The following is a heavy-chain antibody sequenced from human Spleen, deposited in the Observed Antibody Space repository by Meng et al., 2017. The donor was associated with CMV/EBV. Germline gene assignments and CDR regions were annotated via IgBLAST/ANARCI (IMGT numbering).Heavy chain of an antibody. Sequence: LSLTCAASGFTFSDYYMSWIRQAPGKGLEWISYISGRGTTIDYAGAVKGRFTISRDNAKNSLYLQMNNLRAGDTAVYYCAADSRMVTGYFDFWGQGALVTVSS. CDR2: ISGRGTTI. CDR1: GFTFSDYY. CDR3: AADSRMVTGYFDF. V-gene: IGHV3-11*01. D-gene: IGHD5-18*01. J-gene: IGHJ4*02.